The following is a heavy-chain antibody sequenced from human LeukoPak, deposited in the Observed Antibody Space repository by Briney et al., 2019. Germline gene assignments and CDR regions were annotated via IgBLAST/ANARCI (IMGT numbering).Heavy chain of an antibody. CDR2: SDSSSTYT. D-gene: IGHD6-19*01. Sequence: GSLRLSCAASGFTFSDYYMTWIRQAPGKGLEWVSYSDSSSTYTNYADSAKGRFTISRDNAKNLLYLQMNSLRVEDTAVYYCATGGGQWLPHYWGQGTLVTVSS. V-gene: IGHV3-11*06. CDR3: ATGGGQWLPHY. J-gene: IGHJ4*02. CDR1: GFTFSDYY.